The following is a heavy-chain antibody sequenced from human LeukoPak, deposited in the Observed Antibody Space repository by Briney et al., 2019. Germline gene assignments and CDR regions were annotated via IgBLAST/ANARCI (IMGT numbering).Heavy chain of an antibody. CDR3: ARLGYTSDWFNP. Sequence: SETLSLTCTVSGGSISSSSNYWGWIRQPPGKGLEWIGSIYYSGSTYYNPSLKSRVTISVDTSKNQFSLKLSSVTAADTAEYFCARLGYTSDWFNPGGQGTLVTVSS. CDR2: IYYSGST. J-gene: IGHJ5*02. CDR1: GGSISSSSNY. V-gene: IGHV4-39*01. D-gene: IGHD6-25*01.